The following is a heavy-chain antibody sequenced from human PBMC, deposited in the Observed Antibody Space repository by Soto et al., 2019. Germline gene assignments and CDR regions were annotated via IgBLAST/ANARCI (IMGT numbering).Heavy chain of an antibody. CDR1: GGTFSSYA. CDR2: IIPIFGTA. V-gene: IGHV1-69*13. CDR3: ARNGRYSDFCSGSGDQHYYYYRMDV. J-gene: IGHJ6*02. Sequence: SVKVSCKASGGTFSSYAISWVRQAPGQGLEWMGGIIPIFGTANYAQKFQGRVTITADESTSTAYMELSSLRSEDTAVYYCARNGRYSDFCSGSGDQHYYYYRMDVWGQGTTVTVSS. D-gene: IGHD3-3*01.